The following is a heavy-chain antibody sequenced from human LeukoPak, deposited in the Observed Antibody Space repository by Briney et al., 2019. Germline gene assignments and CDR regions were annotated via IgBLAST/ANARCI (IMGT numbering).Heavy chain of an antibody. J-gene: IGHJ4*02. CDR2: IYYSGST. Sequence: SETLSLTCAVSGGSISSGGYSWSWIRQPPGKGLEWIGYIYYSGSTYYNPSLKSRVTISVDTSKNQFSLKLSSVTAADTAVYYCATGETGATTDYWGQGTLVTVSS. CDR1: GGSISSGGYS. CDR3: ATGETGATTDY. V-gene: IGHV4-30-4*07. D-gene: IGHD4/OR15-4a*01.